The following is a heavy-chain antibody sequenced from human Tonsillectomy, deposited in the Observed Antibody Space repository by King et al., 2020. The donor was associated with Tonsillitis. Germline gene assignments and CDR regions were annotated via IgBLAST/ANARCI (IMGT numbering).Heavy chain of an antibody. Sequence: EVQLVESGGGLVQPGGSLRLSCAASGFTVSSNYMSWVRQAPGKGLEWVSVIYSGGSTYYADSVKGRFTISRHNSKNTLYLQMNSLRAEDTAVYYCARDPTLAGIPMGAFDIWGQGTMVTVSS. CDR1: GFTVSSNY. D-gene: IGHD6-19*01. J-gene: IGHJ3*02. CDR3: ARDPTLAGIPMGAFDI. V-gene: IGHV3-53*04. CDR2: IYSGGST.